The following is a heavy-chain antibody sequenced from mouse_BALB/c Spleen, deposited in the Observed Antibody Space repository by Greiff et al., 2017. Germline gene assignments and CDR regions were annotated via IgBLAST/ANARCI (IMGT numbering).Heavy chain of an antibody. CDR3: ARESSSGPFYAMDY. CDR1: GFTFSSFG. CDR2: ISSGSSTI. Sequence: EVMLVESGGGLVQPGGSRKLSCAASGFTFSSFGMHWVRQAPEKGLEWVAYISSGSSTIYYADTVKGRFTISRDNPKNTLFLQMTSLRSEDTAMYYCARESSSGPFYAMDYWGQGTSVTVSS. D-gene: IGHD3-1*01. J-gene: IGHJ4*01. V-gene: IGHV5-17*02.